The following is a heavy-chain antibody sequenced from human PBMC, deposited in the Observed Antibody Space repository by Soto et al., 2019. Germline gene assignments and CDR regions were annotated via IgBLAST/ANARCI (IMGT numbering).Heavy chain of an antibody. J-gene: IGHJ5*02. D-gene: IGHD2-15*01. Sequence: SETLSLTCTVSGGSISSGGYYWSWIRQHPGKGLEWIGYIYYSGSTYYNPSLKSRVTISVDTSKNQFSLKLSSVTAADTAVYYCARSFCSGGSCGWFDPWGQGTLVTVSS. CDR3: ARSFCSGGSCGWFDP. CDR2: IYYSGST. CDR1: GGSISSGGYY. V-gene: IGHV4-31*03.